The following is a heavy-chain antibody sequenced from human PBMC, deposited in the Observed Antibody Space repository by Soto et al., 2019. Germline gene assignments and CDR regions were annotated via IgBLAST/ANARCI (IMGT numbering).Heavy chain of an antibody. V-gene: IGHV1-3*01. CDR1: GYTFTSYA. D-gene: IGHD6-19*01. J-gene: IGHJ4*02. CDR2: INAGNGNT. CDR3: ARVFPIAVPSHFDY. Sequence: GASVKVSCKASGYTFTSYAMHWVRQAPGQRLEWMGWINAGNGNTKYSQKFQGRVTITRDTSASTAYMELGSLRSEDTAVYYCARVFPIAVPSHFDYGGQEARVTV.